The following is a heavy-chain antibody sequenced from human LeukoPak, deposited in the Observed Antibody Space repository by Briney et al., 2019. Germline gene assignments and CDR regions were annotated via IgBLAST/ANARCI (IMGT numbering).Heavy chain of an antibody. V-gene: IGHV3-21*01. Sequence: GVSLRLACAASGFTFSSYSMNWVRQAPGKGLEWVSSISSSSSYIYYADSVKGRFTISRDNAKNSLYLQMNSLRAEDTAVYYCARDMGVAGESRIYYYYYGMDVWGQGTTVTVSS. D-gene: IGHD3-16*01. J-gene: IGHJ6*02. CDR3: ARDMGVAGESRIYYYYYGMDV. CDR2: ISSSSSYI. CDR1: GFTFSSYS.